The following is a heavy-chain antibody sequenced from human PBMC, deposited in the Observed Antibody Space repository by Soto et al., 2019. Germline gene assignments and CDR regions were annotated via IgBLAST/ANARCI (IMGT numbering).Heavy chain of an antibody. CDR2: IIPDFGTG. Sequence: SVKVSCKASGGTFNSYAISWVRQAPGQGLEWMGGIIPDFGTGNSAQKFRGRVSIIADASTTTVYMRLSGLTLEDTAVYYCARERGGYNRGDFEFWGQGTQVAVSS. CDR1: GGTFNSYA. V-gene: IGHV1-69*13. CDR3: ARERGGYNRGDFEF. D-gene: IGHD1-26*01. J-gene: IGHJ4*02.